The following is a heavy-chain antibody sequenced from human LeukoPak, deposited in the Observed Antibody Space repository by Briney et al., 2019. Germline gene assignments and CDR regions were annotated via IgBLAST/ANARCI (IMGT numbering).Heavy chain of an antibody. CDR1: SASISGYY. V-gene: IGHV4-4*07. Sequence: SETLSLTCTVSSASISGYYWAWIRQPAGKGLEWIGRIDSSGTTRFNPSLNSRVTMSVDTSGNQLSLTLSSVTAADTAVYYCARGLHSDYDWYWFDPWGQGTLVTVSS. CDR3: ARGLHSDYDWYWFDP. D-gene: IGHD5-12*01. J-gene: IGHJ5*02. CDR2: IDSSGTT.